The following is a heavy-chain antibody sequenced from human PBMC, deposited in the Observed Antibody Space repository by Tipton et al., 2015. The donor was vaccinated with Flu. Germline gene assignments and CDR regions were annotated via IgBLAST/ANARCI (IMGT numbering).Heavy chain of an antibody. D-gene: IGHD7-27*01. CDR2: IYTSGST. CDR3: ATKFANWGVWEPLDY. J-gene: IGHJ4*02. CDR1: GGSISSYY. V-gene: IGHV4-4*07. Sequence: TLSLTCTVSGGSISSYYWSWIRQPAGKGLEWIGRIYTSGSTNYNPSLKSRVTMSVDTSKNQFSLKLSSVTAADTAVYYCATKFANWGVWEPLDYWGLGTLVTVSS.